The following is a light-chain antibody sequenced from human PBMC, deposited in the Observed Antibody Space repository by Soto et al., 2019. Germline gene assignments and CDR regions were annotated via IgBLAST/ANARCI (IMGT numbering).Light chain of an antibody. CDR3: QSYDRSLRDHV. J-gene: IGLJ1*01. CDR2: GNS. V-gene: IGLV1-40*01. CDR1: SSNIGAGYD. Sequence: QSVLTQPPSVSGAPGQRVTISCTGSSSNIGAGYDVHWYQQLPGTAPKLLIYGNSNRPSGVPDRFSGSKSGTSASLAITGLQAEDEADYYCQSYDRSLRDHVFGTGTKVTVL.